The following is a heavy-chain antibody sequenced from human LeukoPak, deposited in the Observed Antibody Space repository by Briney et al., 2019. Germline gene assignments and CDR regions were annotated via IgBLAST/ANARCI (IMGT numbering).Heavy chain of an antibody. CDR1: GGSFSGYY. Sequence: SETLSLTCAVYGGSFSGYYWSWIRQPPGKGLEWIGEINHSGSTYYNPSLKSRVTISVDTSKNQFSLKLSSVTAADTAVYYCARGDSSGRYFGADAFDIWGQGTMVTVSS. D-gene: IGHD6-19*01. CDR3: ARGDSSGRYFGADAFDI. CDR2: INHSGST. J-gene: IGHJ3*02. V-gene: IGHV4-34*01.